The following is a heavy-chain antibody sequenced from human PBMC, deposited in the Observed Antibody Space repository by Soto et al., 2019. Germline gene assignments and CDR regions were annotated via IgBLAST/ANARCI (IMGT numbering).Heavy chain of an antibody. CDR2: INPNSGGT. D-gene: IGHD4-17*01. V-gene: IGHV1-2*04. CDR3: ARARLAYDYGDYGPYLDY. J-gene: IGHJ4*02. CDR1: GYTFTGYY. Sequence: ASVKVSCKASGYTFTGYYMHWVRQAPGQGLEWMGWINPNSGGTNYAQKFQGWVTMTRDTSISTAYMELSRLRSDDTAVYYCARARLAYDYGDYGPYLDYWGQGTLVTVSS.